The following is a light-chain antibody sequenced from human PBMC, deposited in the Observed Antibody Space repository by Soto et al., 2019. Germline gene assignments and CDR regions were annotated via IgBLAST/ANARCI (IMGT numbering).Light chain of an antibody. CDR2: GNN. V-gene: IGLV1-40*01. CDR1: SSNLGAPYD. J-gene: IGLJ1*01. CDR3: QSYDSSLSGYV. Sequence: QSVLTQPPSGSGAPGQTVIISCSGSSSNLGAPYDVNWFRQLPGTVPRLLIYGNNNRPSGVPDRFSGSKSGTSASLAITGLPAEDEADYYCQSYDSSLSGYVFGTGTKVTVL.